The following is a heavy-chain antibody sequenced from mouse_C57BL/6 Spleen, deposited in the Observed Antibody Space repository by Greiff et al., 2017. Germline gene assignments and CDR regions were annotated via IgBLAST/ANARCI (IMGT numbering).Heavy chain of an antibody. CDR1: GYSITSGYY. J-gene: IGHJ3*01. V-gene: IGHV3-6*01. D-gene: IGHD2-4*01. CDR3: ARGGLRRGAWFAY. CDR2: ISYDGSN. Sequence: EVQLVESGPGLVKPSQSLSLTCSVTGYSITSGYYWNWIRQFPGNKLEWMGYISYDGSNNYNPSLKNRISITRDTSKNQFFLKLNSVTTEDTATYYCARGGLRRGAWFAYWGQGTLVTVSA.